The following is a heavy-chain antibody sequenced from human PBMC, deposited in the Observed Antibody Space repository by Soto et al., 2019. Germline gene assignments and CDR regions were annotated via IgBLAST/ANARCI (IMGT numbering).Heavy chain of an antibody. D-gene: IGHD6-13*01. CDR2: ISGSGGST. CDR3: AKPGTSSSWYFDY. J-gene: IGHJ4*02. V-gene: IGHV3-23*01. CDR1: GFTFSSDA. Sequence: GGSLRLSCAASGFTFSSDAMSWVRQAPGKGLEWVSAISGSGGSTYYADSVKGRFTISRDNSKNTLYLQMNSLRAEDTAVYYCAKPGTSSSWYFDYWGQGTLVTVSS.